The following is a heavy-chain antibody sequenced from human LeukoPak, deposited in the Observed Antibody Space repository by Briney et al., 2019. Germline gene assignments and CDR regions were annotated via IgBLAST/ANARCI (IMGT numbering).Heavy chain of an antibody. CDR3: ARDRGYGSLDY. Sequence: SETLSLTCTVSGGSISSYYWSWIRQPPGKGLEWIGYIYYSGSTNYNPSLRSRVAMSVDRSKNQFSLTLTSVTAADTAVYYCARDRGYGSLDYWGQGTLVTVSS. CDR1: GGSISSYY. J-gene: IGHJ4*02. V-gene: IGHV4-59*12. CDR2: IYYSGST. D-gene: IGHD3-10*01.